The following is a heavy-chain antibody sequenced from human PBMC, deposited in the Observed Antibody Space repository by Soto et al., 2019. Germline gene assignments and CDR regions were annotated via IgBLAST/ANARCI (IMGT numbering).Heavy chain of an antibody. D-gene: IGHD4-4*01. CDR3: ATDSDYSSSWAY. V-gene: IGHV1-2*02. CDR2: INPKSGVT. CDR1: GYSFTDYF. Sequence: ASVKVSFKASGYSFTDYFMHWLRQAPGQGLEWMGWINPKSGVTNYAQRFQGRVTMTIDTSITTAYMDLSSLKSDDTAVYYCATDSDYSSSWAYWGQGTPVTVSS. J-gene: IGHJ4*02.